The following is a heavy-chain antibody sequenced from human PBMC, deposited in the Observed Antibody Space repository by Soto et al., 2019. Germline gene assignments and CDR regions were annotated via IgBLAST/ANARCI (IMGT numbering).Heavy chain of an antibody. V-gene: IGHV1-46*01. D-gene: IGHD3-22*01. J-gene: IGHJ3*02. CDR1: GYTFTRYY. Sequence: GASVKVSCKASGYTFTRYYMHWVRQTPGQGLEWIGIINPSGGSTSYAKKLQGRVTMTRDTSTSTVHMELSSLRSEDKAVYYCAGYDSSGYYYGAFDIWEQGPMVTVSS. CDR3: AGYDSSGYYYGAFDI. CDR2: INPSGGST.